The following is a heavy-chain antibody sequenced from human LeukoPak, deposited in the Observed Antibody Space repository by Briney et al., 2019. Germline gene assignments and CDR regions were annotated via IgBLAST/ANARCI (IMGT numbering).Heavy chain of an antibody. CDR2: INHSGST. CDR1: GGSFSGYY. J-gene: IGHJ5*02. Sequence: SETLSLTCAVYGGSFSGYYWSWIRQPPGKGLEWIGEINHSGSTNYNPSLKSRVTISVDTSKNQFSLKLSSVTAADTAVYYCARGPSDLYGSNNWFDPWGQGTLVTVSS. V-gene: IGHV4-34*01. D-gene: IGHD4-17*01. CDR3: ARGPSDLYGSNNWFDP.